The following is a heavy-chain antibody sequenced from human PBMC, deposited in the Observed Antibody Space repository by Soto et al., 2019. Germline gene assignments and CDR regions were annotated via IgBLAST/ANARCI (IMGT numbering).Heavy chain of an antibody. V-gene: IGHV4-39*01. CDR1: GGSISSSSYY. CDR2: IYYSGST. CDR3: AESRSGYGNWFDP. D-gene: IGHD6-25*01. J-gene: IGHJ5*02. Sequence: SETLSLTCTVSGGSISSSSYYWGWIRQPPGKGLEWIGSIYYSGSTYYNPSLKSRVTISVDTSKNQFSLQLVSVTAADTAVYYCAESRSGYGNWFDPWGQGTLVTVSS.